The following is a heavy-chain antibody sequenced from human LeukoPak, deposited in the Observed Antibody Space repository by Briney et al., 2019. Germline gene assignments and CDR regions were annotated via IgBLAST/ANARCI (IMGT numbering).Heavy chain of an antibody. D-gene: IGHD6-13*01. Sequence: GGSLRLSCAASGFTFSSSWMHWVRQPPGKGLVWVSRISDGSITTYADSVKGRFTISRDNAMNTLYLQMNSLRAEDTAVYYYARDMRYSSSWPDYWGQGTLVTVSS. J-gene: IGHJ4*02. V-gene: IGHV3-74*01. CDR2: ISDGSIT. CDR1: GFTFSSSW. CDR3: ARDMRYSSSWPDY.